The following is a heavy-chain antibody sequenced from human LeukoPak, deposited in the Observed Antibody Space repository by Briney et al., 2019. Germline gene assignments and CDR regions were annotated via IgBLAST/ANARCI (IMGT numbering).Heavy chain of an antibody. CDR3: ARGLGLPYPDYYYGMDV. J-gene: IGHJ6*02. D-gene: IGHD5-18*01. V-gene: IGHV4-59*01. CDR2: IYAIAIT. CDR1: GGSISSYY. Sequence: SETLSLTCTVSGGSISSYYWSWIRHPPGKGLEWFGYIYAIAITTYTPSPQSRVTISVATSKTQSSLKLSSVTAADTALYYCARGLGLPYPDYYYGMDVWGQGTTVTVSS.